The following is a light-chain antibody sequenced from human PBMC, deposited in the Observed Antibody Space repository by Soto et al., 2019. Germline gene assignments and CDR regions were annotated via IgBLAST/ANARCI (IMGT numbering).Light chain of an antibody. J-gene: IGKJ1*01. V-gene: IGKV1-5*01. Sequence: DIQMTQSPSSLSASVGDRVTITCRASQSIGGWLAWYQQKPGKAPKFLIFDASSLESGVPSRFSGSGSGTEFTLTISSLQPDDFATYYCQQYNSYWTFGQGTKVDIK. CDR2: DAS. CDR1: QSIGGW. CDR3: QQYNSYWT.